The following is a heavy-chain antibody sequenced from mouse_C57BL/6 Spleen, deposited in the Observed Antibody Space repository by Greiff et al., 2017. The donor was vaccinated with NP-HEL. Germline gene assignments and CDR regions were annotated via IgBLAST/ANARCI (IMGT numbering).Heavy chain of an antibody. J-gene: IGHJ4*01. CDR1: GYTFTSYW. CDR3: ARSITTVVATGAMDY. CDR2: IHPNSGST. V-gene: IGHV1-64*01. Sequence: QVQLQQSGAELVKPGASVKLSCKASGYTFTSYWMHWVKQRPGQGLEWIGMIHPNSGSTNYNEKFKSKATLTVDKSSSTAYMQLSSLTSEDSAVYYCARSITTVVATGAMDYWGQGTSVTVSS. D-gene: IGHD1-1*01.